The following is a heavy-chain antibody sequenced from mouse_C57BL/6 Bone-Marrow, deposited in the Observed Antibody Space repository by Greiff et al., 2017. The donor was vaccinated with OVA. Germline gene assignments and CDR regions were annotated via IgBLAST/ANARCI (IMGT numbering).Heavy chain of an antibody. J-gene: IGHJ1*03. D-gene: IGHD1-1*02. V-gene: IGHV1-26*01. CDR3: AGLCPSYWYFDV. CDR2: INPNNGGT. CDR1: GYTFTDYY. Sequence: VQLQQSGPELVKPGASVKISCKASGYTFTDYYMNWVKQSHGKSLEWIGDINPNNGGTSYNQKFKGKATLTVDKSSSTAYMELRSLTSEDSAVYYCAGLCPSYWYFDVWGTGTTVTVSS.